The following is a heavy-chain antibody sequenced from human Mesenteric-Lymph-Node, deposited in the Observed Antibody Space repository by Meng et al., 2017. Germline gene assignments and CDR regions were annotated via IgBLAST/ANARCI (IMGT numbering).Heavy chain of an antibody. D-gene: IGHD3-16*01. J-gene: IGHJ6*02. CDR1: GYTFTGYY. CDR2: IIPIFGTA. Sequence: SVKVSCKASGYTFTGYYMHWVRQAPGQGLEWMGGIIPIFGTANYAQKFQGRVTITADKSTSTAYMELSSLRSEDTAVYYCASVFDGGRRYYYYYGMDVWGQGTTVTVSS. V-gene: IGHV1-69*06. CDR3: ASVFDGGRRYYYYYGMDV.